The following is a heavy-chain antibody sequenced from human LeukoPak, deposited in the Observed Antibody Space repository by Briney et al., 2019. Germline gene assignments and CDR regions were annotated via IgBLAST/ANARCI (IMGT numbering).Heavy chain of an antibody. V-gene: IGHV3-23*01. J-gene: IGHJ4*02. CDR2: ISGSGGST. Sequence: GGSLRLSCAASGFTFSSYAMSWVRQAPGKGLEWVSAISGSGGSTYYADSVKGRFTISRDNSKNTLYLQMNSLRAEDTAVYYCAKDDGPSGGMTTVTESFDYWGQGTLVTVSS. CDR3: AKDDGPSGGMTTVTESFDY. CDR1: GFTFSSYA. D-gene: IGHD4-17*01.